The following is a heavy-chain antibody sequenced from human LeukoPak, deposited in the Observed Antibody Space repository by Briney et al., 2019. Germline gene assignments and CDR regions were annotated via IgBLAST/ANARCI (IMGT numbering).Heavy chain of an antibody. CDR2: ISAYNGNT. Sequence: ASVKVSCKASGYTFTSYGISWVRQAPGQGLEWVGWISAYNGNTNYAQKLQGRVTMTTDTSTSTAYMELRSLRSDDTAVYYCARDQEVVTAILSYYGMDVWGQGTTVTVSS. CDR1: GYTFTSYG. D-gene: IGHD2-21*02. V-gene: IGHV1-18*01. J-gene: IGHJ6*02. CDR3: ARDQEVVTAILSYYGMDV.